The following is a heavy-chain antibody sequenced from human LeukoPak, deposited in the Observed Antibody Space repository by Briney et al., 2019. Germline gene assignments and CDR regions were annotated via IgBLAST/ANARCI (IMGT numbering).Heavy chain of an antibody. CDR1: GYTFTSYG. D-gene: IGHD3-9*01. CDR2: ISAYNGNT. J-gene: IGHJ4*02. V-gene: IGHV1-18*01. Sequence: GASVKVSCKASGYTFTSYGISWVRQAPGQGLEWMGWISAYNGNTNYAQKLQGRVTMTTDTSTSTAYMELRSLRSDDTAVYYCARDLPNDILTAGLDYWGQGTLVTVSS. CDR3: ARDLPNDILTAGLDY.